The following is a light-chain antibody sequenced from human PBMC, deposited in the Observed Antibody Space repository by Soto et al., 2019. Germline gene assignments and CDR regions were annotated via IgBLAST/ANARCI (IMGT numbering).Light chain of an antibody. J-gene: IGLJ1*01. CDR2: GNN. CDR1: SSNIGARYA. V-gene: IGLV1-40*01. Sequence: QSVLTQPPSVSGGPGQRVTISCTGSSSNIGARYAVQWYQQLPGTAPKLLIYGNNNRPSGVPDRFSGSKSGTSASLAITGLQAEDEADYYCQSYDTSLRRYVFGAGTKVTVL. CDR3: QSYDTSLRRYV.